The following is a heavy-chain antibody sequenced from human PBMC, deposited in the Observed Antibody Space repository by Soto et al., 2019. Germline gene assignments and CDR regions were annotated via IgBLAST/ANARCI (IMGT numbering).Heavy chain of an antibody. V-gene: IGHV1-2*02. CDR3: ATDDGQYFGSV. Sequence: QVQLVQSGAAVRKPGASVKISCKASGYTMTAHFLHWVRQAPGRGLEWMGWINPKNGGTDYAQKFQDRVSMTRDTSINTAYIQLNRLTSDATAVYFCATDDGQYFGSVWGQVTLVSVSS. CDR1: GYTMTAHF. D-gene: IGHD3-10*01. CDR2: INPKNGGT. J-gene: IGHJ1*01.